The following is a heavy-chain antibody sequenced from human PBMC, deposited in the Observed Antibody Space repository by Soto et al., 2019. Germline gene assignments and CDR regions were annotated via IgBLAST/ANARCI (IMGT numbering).Heavy chain of an antibody. J-gene: IGHJ4*02. D-gene: IGHD5-12*01. V-gene: IGHV4-34*01. Sequence: SETLSLTCAVYGGSFSGYYWTWIRQPPGTGLEWIGEINHSGSTNYNPSLKSRVTISLDKSKNQFSLALYSVTAADTAIYYCASRYGDYVFDYWGQGAPVTVSS. CDR1: GGSFSGYY. CDR3: ASRYGDYVFDY. CDR2: INHSGST.